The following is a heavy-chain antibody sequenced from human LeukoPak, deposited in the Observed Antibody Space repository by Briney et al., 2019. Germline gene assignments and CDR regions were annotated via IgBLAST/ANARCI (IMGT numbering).Heavy chain of an antibody. CDR1: GGTFSSYA. Sequence: SVKVSCTASGGTFSSYAISWVRQAPGQGLEWMGGIIPIFGTANYAQKFQGRVTITADESTSTAYMELSSLRSEDTAVYYCARDRAIFGQYYFDYWGQGTLVTVSS. V-gene: IGHV1-69*13. CDR3: ARDRAIFGQYYFDY. CDR2: IIPIFGTA. D-gene: IGHD3-3*01. J-gene: IGHJ4*02.